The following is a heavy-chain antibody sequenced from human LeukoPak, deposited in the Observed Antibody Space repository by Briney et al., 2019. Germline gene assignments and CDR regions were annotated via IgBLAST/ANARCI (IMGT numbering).Heavy chain of an antibody. CDR3: ATHHFHF. CDR2: TYYRSKWYN. V-gene: IGHV6-1*01. CDR1: GDRVSSNSAA. Sequence: SQTLPLNCAISGDRVSSNSAAWNWIRQSPSRGLEWLGRTYYRSKWYNDYGLSVESRITINPDTSKNHFSLQLNSVTPEDTAVYYCATHHFHFWGQGTLVTVSS. J-gene: IGHJ4*02.